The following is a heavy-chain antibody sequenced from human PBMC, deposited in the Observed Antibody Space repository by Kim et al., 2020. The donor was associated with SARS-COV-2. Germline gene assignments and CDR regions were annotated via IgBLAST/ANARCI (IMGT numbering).Heavy chain of an antibody. D-gene: IGHD2-21*02. CDR3: ARVRGVVGTALGNFGY. J-gene: IGHJ4*02. V-gene: IGHV1-3*01. Sequence: KFQGRVTITRDTAASTAYMELSSLRSEDTAVYYCARVRGVVGTALGNFGYWGQGTLVTVSS.